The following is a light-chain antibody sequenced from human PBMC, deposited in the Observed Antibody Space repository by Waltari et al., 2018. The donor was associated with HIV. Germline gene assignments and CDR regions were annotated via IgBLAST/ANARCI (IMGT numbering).Light chain of an antibody. CDR2: RNN. J-gene: IGLJ3*02. CDR1: SSHLGSNY. CDR3: AAWDDSLSAPV. V-gene: IGLV1-47*01. Sequence: QSVLTQPPSASGTPGQRVTISCSGSSSHLGSNYVYWYQQLPGTTPKLLIYRNNQRPSGVPDRFSGSKSGTSTSLAISGLRSEDEADYYCAAWDDSLSAPVFGGGTKLTVL.